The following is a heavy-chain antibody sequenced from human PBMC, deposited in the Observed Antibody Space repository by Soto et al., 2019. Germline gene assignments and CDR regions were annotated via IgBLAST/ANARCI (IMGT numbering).Heavy chain of an antibody. J-gene: IGHJ3*02. CDR1: GYTFTSYG. D-gene: IGHD1-26*01. CDR2: ISAYNGNT. CDR3: ARSAPQWARFSAFDI. V-gene: IGHV1-18*01. Sequence: ASVKVSCKASGYTFTSYGISWVRQAPGQGLEWMGWISAYNGNTNYAQKLQGRVTMTTDTSTSTAYMELRSLRSDDTAVYYCARSAPQWARFSAFDIWGQGTMVTVSS.